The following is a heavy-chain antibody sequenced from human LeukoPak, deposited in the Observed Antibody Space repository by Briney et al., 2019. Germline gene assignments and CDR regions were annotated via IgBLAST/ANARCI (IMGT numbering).Heavy chain of an antibody. CDR3: ARKGYCSSTSCSPEDPYYFDY. CDR2: IYTSGST. Sequence: PSQTLSLTCTVSGGSISSGSYYWSWIRQPAGKGLEWIGHIYTSGSTNYNPSLKSRVTISVDTSKNQFSLKLSSVTAADTAVYYCARKGYCSSTSCSPEDPYYFDYWGQGTLVTVSS. D-gene: IGHD2-2*01. CDR1: GGSISSGSYY. V-gene: IGHV4-61*09. J-gene: IGHJ4*02.